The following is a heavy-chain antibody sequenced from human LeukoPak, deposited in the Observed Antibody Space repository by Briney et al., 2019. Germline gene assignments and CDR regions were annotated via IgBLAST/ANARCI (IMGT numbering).Heavy chain of an antibody. CDR2: IKTDGSQK. CDR3: ARWGIDYGDREDAFDI. D-gene: IGHD4-17*01. V-gene: IGHV3-7*03. Sequence: PGGSLRLSCAASGFTFSKYWMTWVRQAPGKGLEWVANIKTDGSQKYYVDSVKGRFSISRDNAKNSLYLQMNSLRAEDTALYYCARWGIDYGDREDAFDIWGQGTMVTVSS. CDR1: GFTFSKYW. J-gene: IGHJ3*02.